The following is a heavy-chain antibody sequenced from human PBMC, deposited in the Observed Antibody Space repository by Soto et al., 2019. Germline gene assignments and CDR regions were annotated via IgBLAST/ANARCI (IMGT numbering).Heavy chain of an antibody. CDR1: GGTFSSYA. Sequence: QVQLVQSGDEVKKPGSSVKVSCKASGGTFSSYAISWLRQAPGQGLEWMGGTIPIFGTASYAHKFQGRVTITADESTSTAFMDLSSLRTEDTAVYYCARERGSGSYYRVGYYYYGMDIWGQGTTVTVSS. J-gene: IGHJ6*02. CDR3: ARERGSGSYYRVGYYYYGMDI. V-gene: IGHV1-69*01. CDR2: TIPIFGTA. D-gene: IGHD3-10*01.